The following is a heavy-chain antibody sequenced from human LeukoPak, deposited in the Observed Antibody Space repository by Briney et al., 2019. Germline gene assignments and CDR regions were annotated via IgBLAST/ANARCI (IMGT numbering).Heavy chain of an antibody. D-gene: IGHD7-27*01. CDR2: IYTSGST. V-gene: IGHV4-4*07. CDR1: GGSISSYY. J-gene: IGHJ4*02. CDR3: ARLPWGVYYFDY. Sequence: SETLSLTCTVSGGSISSYYWSWIRQPAGKGLEWIGRIYTSGSTNYNPPLKSRVTISVDKSKNQFSLKLSSVTAADTAVYYCARLPWGVYYFDYWGQGTLVTVSS.